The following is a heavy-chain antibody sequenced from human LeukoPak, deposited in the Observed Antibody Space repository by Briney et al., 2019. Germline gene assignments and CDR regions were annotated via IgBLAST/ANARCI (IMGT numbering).Heavy chain of an antibody. CDR3: AKDLSVLLWFGELSPFDY. J-gene: IGHJ4*02. V-gene: IGHV3-30*02. D-gene: IGHD3-10*01. CDR1: GFTFSSYG. CDR2: IRYDGSNK. Sequence: QPGGSLRLSCAASGFTFSSYGMHWVRQAPGKGLEWVAFIRYDGSNKYYADSVKGRFTISRDNSKNTLYLQMNSLRAEDTAVYYCAKDLSVLLWFGELSPFDYWGQGTLVTVSS.